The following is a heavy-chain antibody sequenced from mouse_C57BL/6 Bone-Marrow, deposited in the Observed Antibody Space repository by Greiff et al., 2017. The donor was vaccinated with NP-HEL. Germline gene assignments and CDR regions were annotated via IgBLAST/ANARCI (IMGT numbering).Heavy chain of an antibody. J-gene: IGHJ2*01. CDR2: INPNNGGT. Sequence: VQLQQSGPELVKPGASVKISCKASGYTFTDYYMNWVKQSHGKSLEWIGDINPNNGGTSYNQKFKGKATLTVDKSSSTAYMERRSLTSEDSADYYGAREGNWDVEEDYWGQGTTLTVSS. D-gene: IGHD4-1*01. V-gene: IGHV1-26*01. CDR3: AREGNWDVEEDY. CDR1: GYTFTDYY.